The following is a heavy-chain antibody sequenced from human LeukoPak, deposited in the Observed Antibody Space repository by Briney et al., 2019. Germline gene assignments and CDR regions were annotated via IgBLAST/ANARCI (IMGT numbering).Heavy chain of an antibody. V-gene: IGHV3-23*01. J-gene: IGHJ4*02. D-gene: IGHD5-12*01. CDR1: GFTFSNYA. CDR3: AKGAYDYIEIAYFDY. Sequence: GGSLRLSCAASGFTFSNYAMNWVRQAPGKGLEWVAVLIGSSGATDYADSVKGRFTISRDNSKYTLFLQMNSLRAEDTAIYYCAKGAYDYIEIAYFDYWGQGALVTVSS. CDR2: LIGSSGAT.